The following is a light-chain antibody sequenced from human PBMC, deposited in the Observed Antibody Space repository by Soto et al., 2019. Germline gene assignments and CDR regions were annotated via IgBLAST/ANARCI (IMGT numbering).Light chain of an antibody. V-gene: IGKV3D-15*01. CDR3: QQYHNWPA. Sequence: EIVLTQSPATLSLSPGERATLSCRASQSVSSNLAWYQQKPGQAPRLLIFGASKRATGIPDRFRGSGSGTEFTLVISSLQSEDFAVYYCQQYHNWPAFGQGTKVDIK. CDR1: QSVSSN. J-gene: IGKJ1*01. CDR2: GAS.